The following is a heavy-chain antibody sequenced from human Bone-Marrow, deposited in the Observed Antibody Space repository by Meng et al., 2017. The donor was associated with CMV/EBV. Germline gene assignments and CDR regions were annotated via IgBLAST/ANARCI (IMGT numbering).Heavy chain of an antibody. CDR1: GFTFSIYW. CDR3: ARVRVTIFPSPHYYGMDV. D-gene: IGHD3-3*01. Sequence: GESLKISCAASGFTFSIYWMHWVRQVPGKGLEWVSRHYNDVSSISYADSVKGRLTISRDNAKKTLYLQMNSLRADDTAVYYCARVRVTIFPSPHYYGMDVWGQGTTVTVSS. V-gene: IGHV3-74*01. CDR2: HYNDVSSI. J-gene: IGHJ6*02.